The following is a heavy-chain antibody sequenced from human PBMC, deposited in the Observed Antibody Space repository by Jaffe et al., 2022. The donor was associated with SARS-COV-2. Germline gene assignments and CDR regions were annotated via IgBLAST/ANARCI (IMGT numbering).Heavy chain of an antibody. D-gene: IGHD6-19*01. CDR3: ARGKVSSSGYSYFYFYGMDV. CDR2: INHSGST. Sequence: QEQLQQWGAGLLKPSETLSLTCAVYGGSFSDDYWGWLRQPPGKGLEWIGEINHSGSTNYNPSLKSRVTITVDMSRNQFSLKLSSVTAADTAVYYCARGKVSSSGYSYFYFYGMDVWGQGTTVTVSS. V-gene: IGHV4-34*01. J-gene: IGHJ6*02. CDR1: GGSFSDDY.